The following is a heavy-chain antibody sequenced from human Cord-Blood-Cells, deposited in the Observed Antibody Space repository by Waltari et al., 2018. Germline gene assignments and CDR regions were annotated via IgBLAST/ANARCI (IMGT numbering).Heavy chain of an antibody. D-gene: IGHD3-9*01. CDR2: IWNDGSNK. CDR1: GFTLSSYG. J-gene: IGHJ4*02. Sequence: QVQLVESGGGVVQPGRSLRVSCAASGFTLSSYGMHWVGQAPGKGLEWVAVIWNDGSNKDYADSVKGRFTISRYNSKNALYRQMNSLRAEDTAVYYCARDLGLGDDYWGQGTLVTVAS. CDR3: ARDLGLGDDY. V-gene: IGHV3-33*01.